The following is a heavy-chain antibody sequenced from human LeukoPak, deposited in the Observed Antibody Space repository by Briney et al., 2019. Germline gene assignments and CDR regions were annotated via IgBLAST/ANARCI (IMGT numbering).Heavy chain of an antibody. J-gene: IGHJ4*02. D-gene: IGHD3-10*01. V-gene: IGHV1-69*01. CDR3: ARYHYYGSGSYCD. CDR2: IIPIFGTA. Sequence: SVKVSCKASGGTFSSYAISWVRQAPGQGLEWMGGIIPIFGTANYAQKFQGRVTITADESTSTAYMELSSLRPEDTAVYYCARYHYYGSGSYCDWGQGTLVTVSS. CDR1: GGTFSSYA.